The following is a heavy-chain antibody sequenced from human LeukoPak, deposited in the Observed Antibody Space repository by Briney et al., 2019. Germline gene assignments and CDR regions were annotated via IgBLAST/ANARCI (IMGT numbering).Heavy chain of an antibody. J-gene: IGHJ4*02. CDR3: ARENYDSSGYSFFDY. CDR2: IYYSGST. V-gene: IGHV4-59*01. D-gene: IGHD3-22*01. Sequence: PSETLSLTCTVSGGSISSYYWSWIRQPPGKGLDWIGYIYYSGSTNYNPSLKSRVTISVDTSKNQFSLKLSSVTAADTAVYYCARENYDSSGYSFFDYWGQGTLVTVSS. CDR1: GGSISSYY.